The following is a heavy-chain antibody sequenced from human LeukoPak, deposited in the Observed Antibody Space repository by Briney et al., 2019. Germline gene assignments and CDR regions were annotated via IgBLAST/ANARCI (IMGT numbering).Heavy chain of an antibody. J-gene: IGHJ4*02. V-gene: IGHV3-21*01. D-gene: IGHD6-19*01. Sequence: GGSLRLSCAVSGFTFSSYSMSWVRQAPGKGLEWVSSISSSGTYKYYADSVKGRFTISRDNAKNSLYLQMDSLRAEDTAVYYCAKGKDSVAGATNDYWGQGTLVTVSS. CDR1: GFTFSSYS. CDR2: ISSSGTYK. CDR3: AKGKDSVAGATNDY.